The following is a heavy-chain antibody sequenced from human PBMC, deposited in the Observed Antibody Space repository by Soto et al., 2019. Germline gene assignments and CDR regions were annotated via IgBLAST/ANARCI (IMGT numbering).Heavy chain of an antibody. CDR1: GGTLTISSHG. D-gene: IGHD3-16*01. V-gene: IGHV1-69*13. Sequence: SVKVSCKASGGTLTISSHGISWVRQAPGQGLEWMGGIIAMFGTANYAQKLQGRVTITADDSTSTAHLELSRLRSEDVDVYYCGGPIWGSLRLRHHAMDIWGQGTAVNLSS. CDR3: GGPIWGSLRLRHHAMDI. J-gene: IGHJ6*01. CDR2: IIAMFGTA.